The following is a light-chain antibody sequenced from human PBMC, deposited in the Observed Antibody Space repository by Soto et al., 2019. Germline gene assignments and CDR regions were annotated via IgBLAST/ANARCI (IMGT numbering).Light chain of an antibody. J-gene: IGKJ2*01. CDR1: QSVSSSY. Sequence: EIVLTQSPGTLSLSPGERATLSCRASQSVSSSYLAGYQQKPGQAPRLLIYGASSRATGIPDRFSGSGSGTDFTLTISRLEPEDFAVYYCQQYGSSPLLTFGQGTKLEIK. CDR3: QQYGSSPLLT. CDR2: GAS. V-gene: IGKV3-20*01.